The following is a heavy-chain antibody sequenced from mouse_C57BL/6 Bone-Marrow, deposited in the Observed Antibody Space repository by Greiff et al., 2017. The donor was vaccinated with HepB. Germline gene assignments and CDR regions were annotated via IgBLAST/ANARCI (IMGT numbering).Heavy chain of an antibody. J-gene: IGHJ3*01. CDR3: TTSYYGNYEAY. D-gene: IGHD2-1*01. V-gene: IGHV14-4*01. CDR2: IDPENGDT. Sequence: EVQLQQSGAELVRPGASVKLSCTASGFNIKDDYMHWVKQRPEQGLEWIGWIDPENGDTEYASKFQGKATITADTSSNTAYLQLSSLTSEDTAVYYCTTSYYGNYEAYWGQGTLVTDSA. CDR1: GFNIKDDY.